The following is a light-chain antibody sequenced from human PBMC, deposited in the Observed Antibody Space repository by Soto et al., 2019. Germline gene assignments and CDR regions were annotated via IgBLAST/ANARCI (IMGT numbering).Light chain of an antibody. CDR1: QDVGKW. V-gene: IGKV1-12*01. CDR3: QHANSFLIT. J-gene: IGKJ5*01. Sequence: DIHMTQSTPSLSASVGDRVTISCRASQDVGKWLAWYQQKPGKAPTLLIHGASSLQSGVPPRYSGSGYGTDFTLTISSLQPEDFATYYCQHANSFLITFGHVTRLEV. CDR2: GAS.